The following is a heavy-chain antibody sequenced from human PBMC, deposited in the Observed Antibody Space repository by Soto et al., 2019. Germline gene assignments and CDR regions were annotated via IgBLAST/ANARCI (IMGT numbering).Heavy chain of an antibody. CDR2: TNPNSGGT. D-gene: IGHD3-10*01. J-gene: IGHJ6*02. Sequence: QVQLVQSGAEVKKPGASVKVSCKTSGYTFNEYYIHWMRQVPGQGLEWMGWTNPNSGGTKFAKKFQGRITVTSDTSTSTVYMELGRLRSDDTAVYYCARRLGGGGDYFYGMDVWGQGTAVTVS. CDR3: ARRLGGGGDYFYGMDV. V-gene: IGHV1-2*02. CDR1: GYTFNEYY.